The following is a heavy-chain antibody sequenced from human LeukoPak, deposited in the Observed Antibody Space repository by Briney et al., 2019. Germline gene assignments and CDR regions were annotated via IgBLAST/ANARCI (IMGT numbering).Heavy chain of an antibody. J-gene: IGHJ4*02. V-gene: IGHV3-30*03. D-gene: IGHD1-14*01. CDR2: VSDDGTNK. CDR1: GFTFSSCH. CDR3: TRQYNKGLDY. Sequence: GGYLRLSCAASGFTFSSCHMHWVRQTPGKGLEWVAVVSDDGTNKHYADSVRGRFTVSRDNFRNILFLEMNSLRADDTTIYYCTRQYNKGLDYWGQGILVTVSS.